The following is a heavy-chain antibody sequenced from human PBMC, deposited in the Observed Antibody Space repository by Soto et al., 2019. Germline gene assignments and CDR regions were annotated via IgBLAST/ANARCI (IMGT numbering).Heavy chain of an antibody. D-gene: IGHD2-2*01. CDR3: ARGAVVVPAATSYYYYGMDV. CDR1: GFTFSSYA. Sequence: GGSLRLSCAASGFTFSSYAMHWVRQAPGKGLEWVAVIPYDGSNKYYADSVKGRFTISRDNSKNTLYLQMNSLRAEDTAVYYCARGAVVVPAATSYYYYGMDVWGQGTTVTVSS. V-gene: IGHV3-30-3*01. J-gene: IGHJ6*02. CDR2: IPYDGSNK.